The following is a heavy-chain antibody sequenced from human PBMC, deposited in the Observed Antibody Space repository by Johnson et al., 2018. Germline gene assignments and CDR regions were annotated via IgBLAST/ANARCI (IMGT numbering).Heavy chain of an antibody. V-gene: IGHV1-69*12. CDR2: IVPTFGVA. CDR3: ASRGYSDYGAYYYYGMDV. J-gene: IGHJ6*02. CDR1: AGTSSRYA. Sequence: QVQLVQSGAEVKKPGSSVRVSCKASAGTSSRYAISWVRQAPGQGLEWMGGIVPTFGVANYAQKFQGRVTITASESTRTHYMELSSLRSEDTAVYSCASRGYSDYGAYYYYGMDVWGQGTTVIVS. D-gene: IGHD3-16*01.